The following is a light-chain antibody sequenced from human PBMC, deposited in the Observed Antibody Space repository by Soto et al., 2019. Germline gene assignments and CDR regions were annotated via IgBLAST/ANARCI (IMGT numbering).Light chain of an antibody. CDR2: RAS. V-gene: IGKV1-5*03. Sequence: DIQMTQSPSTLSASVGDRVTITCRASQSIDTWLAWYQQKPGKAPKLLIYRASSLESGVLSRFSGSRSGTEFTLTISSLQPDDFSTYYCQRYDTYSGTFGPGTKVDIK. J-gene: IGKJ3*01. CDR3: QRYDTYSGT. CDR1: QSIDTW.